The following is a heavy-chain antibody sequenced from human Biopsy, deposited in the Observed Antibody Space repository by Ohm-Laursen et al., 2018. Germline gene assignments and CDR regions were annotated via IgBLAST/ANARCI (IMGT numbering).Heavy chain of an antibody. CDR1: GFSFDNYV. J-gene: IGHJ6*02. CDR3: AKDRYPSSWHYYYGMDV. V-gene: IGHV3-9*01. CDR2: ISWNSDSI. Sequence: SLRLSCAGSGFSFDNYVMHWVRQAPGKGLEWASGISWNSDSIGYADSVKGRFTISRDNAKNSLYLQMNSLRSEDTALYYCAKDRYPSSWHYYYGMDVWGQGTTVTVSS. D-gene: IGHD6-13*01.